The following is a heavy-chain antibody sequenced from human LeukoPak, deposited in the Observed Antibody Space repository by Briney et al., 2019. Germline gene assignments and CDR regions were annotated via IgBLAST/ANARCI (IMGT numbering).Heavy chain of an antibody. D-gene: IGHD3-10*01. V-gene: IGHV4-34*01. Sequence: SETLSLTCAVYGGPFSGYYWSWIRQPPGKGLEWIGEINHSGSTNYNPSLESRVTVSVDTSKNQFSLKLSSVTAADTAVYYCARKAYYYGSGSYNYWGQGTLVTVSS. CDR1: GGPFSGYY. CDR3: ARKAYYYGSGSYNY. J-gene: IGHJ4*02. CDR2: INHSGST.